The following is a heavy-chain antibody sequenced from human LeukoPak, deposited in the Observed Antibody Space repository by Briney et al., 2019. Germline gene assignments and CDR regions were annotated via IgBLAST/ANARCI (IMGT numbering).Heavy chain of an antibody. D-gene: IGHD3-3*01. Sequence: ETLSLTCTVSGGSISSYYWSWIRQPAGKGLEWIGRIYTSGSTNYNPSLKSRVTMSVDTSKNQFSLKLSSVTAADTAVYYCARDGYGTIFGGPEPTPNWFDPWGQGTLVTVSS. CDR1: GGSISSYY. J-gene: IGHJ5*02. V-gene: IGHV4-4*07. CDR2: IYTSGST. CDR3: ARDGYGTIFGGPEPTPNWFDP.